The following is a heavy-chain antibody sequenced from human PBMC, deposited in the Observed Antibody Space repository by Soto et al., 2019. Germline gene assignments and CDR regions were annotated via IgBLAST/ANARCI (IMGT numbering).Heavy chain of an antibody. CDR2: MNAKSGDT. D-gene: IGHD3-16*01. CDR3: ARGNPFNYAGFDV. J-gene: IGHJ6*02. V-gene: IGHV1-8*01. Sequence: GASGKGSCKASGYTFSDFDINWLRQASGQGPEWTGWMNAKSGDTFFPQRFQGKFNMTWDTSLSTAYMEVGSLTSDDTAIYYCARGNPFNYAGFDVWGQGTTVTVSS. CDR1: GYTFSDFD.